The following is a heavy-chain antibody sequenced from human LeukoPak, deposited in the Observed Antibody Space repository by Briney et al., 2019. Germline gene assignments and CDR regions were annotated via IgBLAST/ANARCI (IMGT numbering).Heavy chain of an antibody. Sequence: ASVKVSCKASGYTFTSYYMHWVRQAPGQGLEWMGIINPSGGSTSYAQKFQGRVTMTKDTSTSTVYMELSSLRSEDTAVYYCAREWGNKAFDYWGQGTLVTVSS. J-gene: IGHJ4*02. V-gene: IGHV1-46*01. CDR2: INPSGGST. CDR3: AREWGNKAFDY. D-gene: IGHD7-27*01. CDR1: GYTFTSYY.